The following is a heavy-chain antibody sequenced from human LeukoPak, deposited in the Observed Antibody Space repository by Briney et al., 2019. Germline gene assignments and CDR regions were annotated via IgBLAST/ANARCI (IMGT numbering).Heavy chain of an antibody. J-gene: IGHJ3*02. CDR2: IGSHGNTK. Sequence: GGSVRLFCGACGFTLSIYGVLGLRHARGRGGEGVAVIGSHGNTKKYADSVEGRFTISRDNSKNTLYLEMDTLRAEDTALYYCARDDSADDNAFDIWGQGTMVTVSS. V-gene: IGHV3-33*01. D-gene: IGHD3-9*01. CDR1: GFTLSIYG. CDR3: ARDDSADDNAFDI.